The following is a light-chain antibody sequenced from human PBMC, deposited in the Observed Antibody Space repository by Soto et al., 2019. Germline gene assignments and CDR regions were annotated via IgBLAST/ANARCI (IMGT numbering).Light chain of an antibody. Sequence: QSALTQPASVSGSPGQSITISCTGTSSDVGGYNYVSWYQQHPGKAPKLLIYEVSNRPSRVSDRFSGSKSGNTASLTISGPQAEDGADYYCSSYTSSSTYVFGTGTKVTVL. CDR3: SSYTSSSTYV. V-gene: IGLV2-14*01. J-gene: IGLJ1*01. CDR2: EVS. CDR1: SSDVGGYNY.